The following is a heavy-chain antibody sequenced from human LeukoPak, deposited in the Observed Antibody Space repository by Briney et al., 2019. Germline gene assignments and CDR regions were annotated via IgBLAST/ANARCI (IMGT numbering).Heavy chain of an antibody. Sequence: SETLSLTCTVSGGSVSSGSYYWSWIRQPPGKGLEWIGYIYYSGSTNYNPSLKSRVTISVDTSKNQFSPKLSSVTAADTAVYYCARTGYDSSGYRDYWGQGTLVTVSS. V-gene: IGHV4-61*01. J-gene: IGHJ4*02. D-gene: IGHD3-22*01. CDR3: ARTGYDSSGYRDY. CDR2: IYYSGST. CDR1: GGSVSSGSYY.